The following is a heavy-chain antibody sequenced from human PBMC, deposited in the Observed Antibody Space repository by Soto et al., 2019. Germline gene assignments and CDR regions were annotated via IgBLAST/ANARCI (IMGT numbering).Heavy chain of an antibody. CDR2: IYYSGTT. CDR1: GGSISSGAYY. CDR3: ATYIVPTSRFDP. V-gene: IGHV4-30-4*01. D-gene: IGHD5-12*01. Sequence: QVQLQESGPGLVEPSQTLSLTCTVSGGSISSGAYYWSWIRQPPGKVLEWIGYIYYSGTTHYNPSLKSRVTISVAASNNQFSLKLTSVTAADTAVYYCATYIVPTSRFDPWGQGTLVTVSS. J-gene: IGHJ5*02.